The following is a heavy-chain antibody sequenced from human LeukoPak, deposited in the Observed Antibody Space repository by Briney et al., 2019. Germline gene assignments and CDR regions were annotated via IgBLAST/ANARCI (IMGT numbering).Heavy chain of an antibody. V-gene: IGHV3-23*01. Sequence: PGGSLRLSCAASGFTFSSYAVSWVRQAPGKGLEWVSAISGSGGSTYYADSVKGRFTISRDNSKNTLYLQMNSLRAEDTAVYYCARQTYYYDSSGYYSPGYFDYWGQGTLVTVSS. D-gene: IGHD3-22*01. CDR1: GFTFSSYA. CDR2: ISGSGGST. J-gene: IGHJ4*02. CDR3: ARQTYYYDSSGYYSPGYFDY.